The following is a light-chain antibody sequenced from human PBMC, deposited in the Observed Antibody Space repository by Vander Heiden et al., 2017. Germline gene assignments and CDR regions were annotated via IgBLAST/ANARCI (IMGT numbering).Light chain of an antibody. CDR1: QSVSSN. CDR3: QQYNNWPRT. J-gene: IGKJ1*01. V-gene: IGKV3-15*01. CDR2: GAS. Sequence: EIVMTQSPATLSVSPGERATLSCRASQSVSSNLAWYQQKPGQAPRLLIYGASTRATGIPARFSASGSGTEFTLTISSLQSEYFAVYYCQQYNNWPRTFGQGTKVEIK.